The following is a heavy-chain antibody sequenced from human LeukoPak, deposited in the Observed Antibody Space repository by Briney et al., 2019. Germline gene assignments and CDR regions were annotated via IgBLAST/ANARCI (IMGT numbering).Heavy chain of an antibody. CDR3: ARTARVFDY. V-gene: IGHV4-4*09. D-gene: IGHD5-18*01. Sequence: PSETLSLSCAVSGFSITNMYWSWIRQPPGKGLEVIGYTYINGDTNYNPSLKSRVSISLDTSQNQLSLKMTSVTAADTAVYYCARTARVFDYWGQGILVTVSS. J-gene: IGHJ4*02. CDR1: GFSITNMY. CDR2: TYINGDT.